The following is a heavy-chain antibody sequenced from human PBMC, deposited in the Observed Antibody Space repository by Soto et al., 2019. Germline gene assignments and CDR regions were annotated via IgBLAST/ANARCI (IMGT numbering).Heavy chain of an antibody. CDR3: VREGDYFFDS. D-gene: IGHD3-9*01. Sequence: PGGSLRLSCATSGFTFSRYWMTWVRQAPGKGLEWVAKINEDGSQIQYVDSVKGQFTISRDNAKNSLYLQMNSLRVEDTAIYYCVREGDYFFDSWGQGMLVNVSS. V-gene: IGHV3-7*01. J-gene: IGHJ4*02. CDR1: GFTFSRYW. CDR2: INEDGSQI.